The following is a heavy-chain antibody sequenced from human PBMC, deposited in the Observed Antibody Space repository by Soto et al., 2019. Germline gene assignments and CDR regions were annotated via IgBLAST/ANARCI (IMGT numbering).Heavy chain of an antibody. CDR2: ITGSGGST. D-gene: IGHD4-17*01. J-gene: IGHJ4*02. CDR1: GFTFSNYA. CDR3: AKGWMATVTYSDY. Sequence: EMQLLQSGGGLVQPGGSLRLSCAASGFTFSNYAMSWVRQAPGKGLEWVSAITGSGGSTFYADSVKGRFTISRDNSENTLLLQMNGLRVEDTAMYYCAKGWMATVTYSDYWAREPWSPSPQ. V-gene: IGHV3-23*01.